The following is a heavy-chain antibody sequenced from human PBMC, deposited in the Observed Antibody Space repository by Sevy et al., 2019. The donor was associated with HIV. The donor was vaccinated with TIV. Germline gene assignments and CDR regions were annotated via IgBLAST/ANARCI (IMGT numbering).Heavy chain of an antibody. V-gene: IGHV4-61*01. CDR2: IYYTGAT. CDR3: AREPVTRKAWFDP. D-gene: IGHD4-17*01. CDR1: GGSVSSDNNY. Sequence: SETLSLTCSVFGGSVSSDNNYWSCIRQSPGVGLEWIGYIYYTGATDYNPSLESRVTMSIDTSKNQFSLQLSSVTPADTAIYYCAREPVTRKAWFDPWGQGTPVTVSS. J-gene: IGHJ5*02.